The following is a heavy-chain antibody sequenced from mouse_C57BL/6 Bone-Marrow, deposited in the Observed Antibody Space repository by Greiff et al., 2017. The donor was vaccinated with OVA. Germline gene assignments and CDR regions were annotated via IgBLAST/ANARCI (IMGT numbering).Heavy chain of an antibody. CDR3: ASNLWYPYWYFDV. CDR2: IYPRDGST. D-gene: IGHD2-1*01. V-gene: IGHV1-78*01. J-gene: IGHJ1*03. Sequence: VKLQESDAELVKPGASVKISCKVSGYTFTDHTIHWMKQRPEQGLEWIGYIYPRDGSTKYNEKFKGKATLTADKSSSTAYMQLNSLTSEDSAVYFCASNLWYPYWYFDVWGTGTTVTVSS. CDR1: GYTFTDHT.